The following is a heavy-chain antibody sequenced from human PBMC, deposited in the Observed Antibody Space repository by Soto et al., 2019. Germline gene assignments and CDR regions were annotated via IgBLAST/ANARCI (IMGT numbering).Heavy chain of an antibody. J-gene: IGHJ2*01. CDR3: AREDYDDYEIPWYFDL. CDR2: IYYSGST. Sequence: QVQLQESGPGLVKPSQTLSLTCTVSGGSISSGGYYWSWIRQHPGKGLEWIGYIYYSGSTYYNPSLKSRVTISVDTSKNQFSLKLSSVTAADTAVYYCAREDYDDYEIPWYFDLWGRGTLVTVSS. V-gene: IGHV4-31*03. D-gene: IGHD4-17*01. CDR1: GGSISSGGYY.